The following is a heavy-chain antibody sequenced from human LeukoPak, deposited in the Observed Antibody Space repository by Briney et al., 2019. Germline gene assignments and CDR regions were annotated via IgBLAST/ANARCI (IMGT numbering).Heavy chain of an antibody. CDR2: IIPIFGTA. Sequence: SVKVSCKASGRTFSSYAISWVRQAPGQGLEWMGGIIPIFGTANYAQKFQGRVTITADESTSTAYMELSSLRSEDTAVYYCATHRTYYHDSSGYFPLWYWGQGTLVTVSS. CDR3: ATHRTYYHDSSGYFPLWY. J-gene: IGHJ4*02. CDR1: GRTFSSYA. D-gene: IGHD3-22*01. V-gene: IGHV1-69*13.